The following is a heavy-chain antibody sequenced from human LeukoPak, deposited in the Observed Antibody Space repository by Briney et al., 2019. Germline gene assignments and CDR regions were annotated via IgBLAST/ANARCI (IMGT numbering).Heavy chain of an antibody. CDR3: ATVDTATNWFDP. CDR2: IYYSGST. D-gene: IGHD5-18*01. J-gene: IGHJ5*02. V-gene: IGHV4-59*12. CDR1: GGSISSYY. Sequence: SETLSLTCTVSGGSISSYYWSWIRQPPGKGLEWIGYIYYSGSTNYNPSLKSRVTISVDTSKNQFSLKLSSVTAADTAVYYCATVDTATNWFDPWGQGTLVTVSS.